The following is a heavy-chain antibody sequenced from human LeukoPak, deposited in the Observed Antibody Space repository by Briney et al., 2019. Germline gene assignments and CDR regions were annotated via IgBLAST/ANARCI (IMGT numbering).Heavy chain of an antibody. Sequence: GALRLSCAASGFTFSSYGMHWVRQAPGKGLEWVAFIRYDGSNKYYADSVKGRFTISRDNSKNTLYLQMNSLRAEDTAVYYCAKGYEYSSSWYGIDYWGQGTLVTVSS. CDR1: GFTFSSYG. J-gene: IGHJ4*02. CDR2: IRYDGSNK. CDR3: AKGYEYSSSWYGIDY. V-gene: IGHV3-30*02. D-gene: IGHD6-13*01.